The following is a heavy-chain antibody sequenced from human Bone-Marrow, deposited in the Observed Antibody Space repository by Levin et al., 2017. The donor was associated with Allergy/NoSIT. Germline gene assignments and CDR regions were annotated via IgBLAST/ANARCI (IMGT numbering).Heavy chain of an antibody. V-gene: IGHV3-30*18. CDR3: AKSPTLTGYYEWFDP. CDR1: GFSFRSYG. CDR2: ISYDGDFT. Sequence: GGSLRLSCAASGFSFRSYGMHWVRQAPGKGLEWVGLISYDGDFTFYGDSVKGRFTISRDNSNNTLFLQMDSLIAEDTAIYYCAKSPTLTGYYEWFDPWGQGTLVTVSS. D-gene: IGHD3-9*01. J-gene: IGHJ5*02.